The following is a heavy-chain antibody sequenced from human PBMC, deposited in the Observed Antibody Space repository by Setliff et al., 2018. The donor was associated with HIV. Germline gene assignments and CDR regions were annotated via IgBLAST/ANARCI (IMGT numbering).Heavy chain of an antibody. CDR2: IYHIGST. J-gene: IGHJ4*02. CDR3: AKGAGFYGEYTFDY. Sequence: SETLSLTCAVSGDSITSSNWWSWVRQSPGKGLEWIGEIYHIGSTNYNPSLKSRVTISVDKFKNHFSLKLSSVTAADTAVYYCAKGAGFYGEYTFDYWGQGNLVNASS. V-gene: IGHV4-4*02. D-gene: IGHD4-17*01. CDR1: GDSITSSNW.